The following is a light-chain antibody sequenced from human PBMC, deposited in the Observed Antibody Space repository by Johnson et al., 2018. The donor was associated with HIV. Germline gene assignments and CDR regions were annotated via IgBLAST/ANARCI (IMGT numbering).Light chain of an antibody. CDR3: GTWDSSLSGV. Sequence: SVLTQPPSVSAAPGQKVTISCSGSNSNIGNNYVSWYQQLPGTAPKLLIYENNKRPSGIPDRFSGSKSGTSATLGITGLQTGDEADYYCGTWDSSLSGVFGTGTKVTVL. CDR2: ENN. CDR1: NSNIGNNY. J-gene: IGLJ1*01. V-gene: IGLV1-51*02.